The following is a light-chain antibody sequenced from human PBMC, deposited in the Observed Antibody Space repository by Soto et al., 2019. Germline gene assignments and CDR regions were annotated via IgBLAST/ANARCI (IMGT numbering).Light chain of an antibody. Sequence: DIQITQSPSTLAASVGDTVTMTCRSSSKWLAWYQKKPGKAPKLLIYDVSNLERGVPPRFSGSTSGAESTLTIXGLQPDDLGTYYCQHTTDFNFGQGTKVDIK. CDR3: QHTTDFN. CDR1: SSKW. CDR2: DVS. J-gene: IGKJ2*01. V-gene: IGKV1-5*01.